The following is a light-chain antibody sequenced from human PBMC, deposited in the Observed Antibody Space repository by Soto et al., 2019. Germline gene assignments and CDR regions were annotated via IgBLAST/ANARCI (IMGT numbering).Light chain of an antibody. J-gene: IGLJ3*02. CDR3: QSYDSSLSGSNGV. CDR2: GNI. CDR1: ASNIGAGYH. V-gene: IGLV1-40*01. Sequence: QPVLTQPPSVSGAPGQRVTISCTGSASNIGAGYHVHWYQQLPGRAPKLLIYGNINRPSGVPDRFSGSYSGTSASLAISGLRAEDEADYYCQSYDSSLSGSNGVFGGGTKLTVL.